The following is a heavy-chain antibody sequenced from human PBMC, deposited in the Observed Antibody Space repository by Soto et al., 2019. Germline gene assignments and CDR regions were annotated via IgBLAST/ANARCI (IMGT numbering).Heavy chain of an antibody. CDR2: IYHSGST. Sequence: PSETLSLTSAVSGGSISSSNWWSWVRQPPGKGLEWIGEIYHSGSTNYNPSLKSRVTISVDTSKNQFSLKLSSVTAADTAVYYCASLSSIAARQSRGFYYYYGMDVWGQGTTVTVSS. V-gene: IGHV4-4*02. D-gene: IGHD6-6*01. CDR1: GGSISSSNW. CDR3: ASLSSIAARQSRGFYYYYGMDV. J-gene: IGHJ6*02.